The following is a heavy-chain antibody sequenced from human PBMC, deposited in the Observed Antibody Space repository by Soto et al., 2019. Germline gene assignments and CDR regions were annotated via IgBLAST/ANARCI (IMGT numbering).Heavy chain of an antibody. CDR3: ARHRRTTVAKFYFDN. J-gene: IGHJ4*02. V-gene: IGHV1-2*04. CDR2: INPNSGGT. CDR1: GYTFTGYY. D-gene: IGHD4-4*01. Sequence: ASVKVSCKASGYTFTGYYMHWVRQAPGQGLEWMGWINPNSGGTNYAQKFQGWVTMTRDTSISTAYMELSRLRSDDTAVYYCARHRRTTVAKFYFDNWGQGALVTVSS.